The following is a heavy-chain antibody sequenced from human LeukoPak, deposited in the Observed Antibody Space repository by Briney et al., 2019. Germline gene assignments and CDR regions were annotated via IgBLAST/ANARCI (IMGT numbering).Heavy chain of an antibody. J-gene: IGHJ4*02. CDR1: GYTLTSYD. Sequence: ASVKVSCKASGYTLTSYDINWVRQANGQGLEWMGWMNPNSGNTGYAQKFQGRVTMTRNTSISTAYMELSSLRSEDTAVYYCARGFKTLRYFDWLLGVYYFDYWGQGTLVTVSS. D-gene: IGHD3-9*01. CDR3: ARGFKTLRYFDWLLGVYYFDY. CDR2: MNPNSGNT. V-gene: IGHV1-8*01.